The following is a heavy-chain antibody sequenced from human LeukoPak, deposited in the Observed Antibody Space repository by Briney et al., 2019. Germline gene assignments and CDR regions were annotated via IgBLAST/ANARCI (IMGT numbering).Heavy chain of an antibody. CDR1: GFTFSSYA. J-gene: IGHJ4*02. Sequence: PGGSLRLSCAASGFTFSSYAMHWVRQAPGKGLEWVAVISYDGSNKYYADSVKGRFTISRDNSKNTLYLQMNSLRAEDTAVYYCARGARWVLWFGDAIKSPFDYWGQGTLVTVSS. CDR2: ISYDGSNK. CDR3: ARGARWVLWFGDAIKSPFDY. D-gene: IGHD3-10*01. V-gene: IGHV3-30*04.